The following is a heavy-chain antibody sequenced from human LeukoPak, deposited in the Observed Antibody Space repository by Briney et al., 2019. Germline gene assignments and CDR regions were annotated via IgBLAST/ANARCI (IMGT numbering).Heavy chain of an antibody. D-gene: IGHD2-2*01. Sequence: GGSLRLSCAASGFTFSSYAMSWVRQAPGKGLEWVSAISGSGGSTYYADSVEGRFTISRDNSKNTLYLQMNSLRAEDTAVYYCAKAIVVVPAAIPYWGQGTLVTVSS. CDR1: GFTFSSYA. CDR2: ISGSGGST. J-gene: IGHJ4*02. V-gene: IGHV3-23*01. CDR3: AKAIVVVPAAIPY.